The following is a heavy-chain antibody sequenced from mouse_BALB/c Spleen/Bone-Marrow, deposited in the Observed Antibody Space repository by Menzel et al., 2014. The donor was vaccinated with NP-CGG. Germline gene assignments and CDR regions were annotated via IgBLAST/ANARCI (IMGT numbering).Heavy chain of an antibody. CDR1: GFNIKDTF. V-gene: IGHV14-3*02. D-gene: IGHD1-1*01. CDR2: IDPANDNS. CDR3: TRNYVSHYFDY. Sequence: VQLKQSGAELVKPGASVKLSCAASGFNIKDTFIHRVKQRPEQGLEWIGSIDPANDNSKFDPKFQGKATLTADTSSNTAYLQLSSLTSEDTAVYFCTRNYVSHYFDYWGQGTTLAVSS. J-gene: IGHJ2*01.